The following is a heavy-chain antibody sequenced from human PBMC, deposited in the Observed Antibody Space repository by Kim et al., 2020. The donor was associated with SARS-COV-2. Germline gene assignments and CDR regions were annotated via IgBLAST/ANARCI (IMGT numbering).Heavy chain of an antibody. CDR3: ARVVPAASLDY. CDR2: IYTSGST. J-gene: IGHJ4*02. CDR1: GGSISSGSYY. Sequence: SETLSLTCTVSGGSISSGSYYWSWIRQPAGKGLEWIGRIYTSGSTNYNSSLKSRVSISVDTSKNQFSLKLSSVTAADTAVYYCARVVPAASLDYWGQGTLVTVSS. V-gene: IGHV4-61*02. D-gene: IGHD2-2*01.